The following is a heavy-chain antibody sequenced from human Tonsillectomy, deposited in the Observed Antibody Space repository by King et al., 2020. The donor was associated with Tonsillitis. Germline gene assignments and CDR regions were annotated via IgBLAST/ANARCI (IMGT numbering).Heavy chain of an antibody. Sequence: VQLVESGGDVVQPGRSLKLSCAASEFTFSSFAMHWVRQAPGKGLEWVAVIPYDGSYKYYADSVKGRFTISRDNSKNTLYLQMNSLRAEDTAVYYCTSVIDYWGQGTLVTVSS. CDR2: IPYDGSYK. V-gene: IGHV3-30*04. CDR1: EFTFSSFA. CDR3: TSVIDY. J-gene: IGHJ4*02.